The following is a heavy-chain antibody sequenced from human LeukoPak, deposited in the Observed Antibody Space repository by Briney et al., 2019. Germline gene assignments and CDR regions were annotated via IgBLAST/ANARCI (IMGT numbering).Heavy chain of an antibody. CDR1: GYTFTAYW. CDR2: IHPGESDT. D-gene: IGHD1-26*01. CDR3: GRHQHSGSYGAFDI. V-gene: IGHV5-51*01. Sequence: PGESLKISCQGSGYTFTAYWIGWVRQMPGKGLEWVGIIHPGESDTRYSPSFQGQVTISADKSITTAYLQWSSLKASDTAMYYCGRHQHSGSYGAFDIWGQGTMVTVSS. J-gene: IGHJ3*02.